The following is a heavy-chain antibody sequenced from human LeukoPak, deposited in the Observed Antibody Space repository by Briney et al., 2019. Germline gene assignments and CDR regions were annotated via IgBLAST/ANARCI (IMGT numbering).Heavy chain of an antibody. V-gene: IGHV4-4*07. CDR1: GGSISSYY. D-gene: IGHD3-10*01. Sequence: PSETLSLTCTVSGGSISSYYWSWIRRPAGKGLEWIGRIYTSGSTNYNPSLKSRVTMSVDTSKNQFSLKLSSVTAADTAVYYCARDQGGSGPSDYYYYGMDVWGQGTTVTVSS. CDR2: IYTSGST. J-gene: IGHJ6*02. CDR3: ARDQGGSGPSDYYYYGMDV.